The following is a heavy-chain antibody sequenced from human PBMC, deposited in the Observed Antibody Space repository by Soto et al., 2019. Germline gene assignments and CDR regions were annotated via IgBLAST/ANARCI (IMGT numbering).Heavy chain of an antibody. CDR1: GVTFSSYA. D-gene: IGHD4-4*01. J-gene: IGHJ4*02. Sequence: GGSLRLSCAASGVTFSSYAMSWVRQAPGKGLEWVSAISGSGGSTYYANSVKGRFTISRDNSKNTLYLQMNSLRAEDTAVYYCAKDPYYDYSNYLRFDYWGQGTLVTVSS. CDR3: AKDPYYDYSNYLRFDY. V-gene: IGHV3-23*01. CDR2: ISGSGGST.